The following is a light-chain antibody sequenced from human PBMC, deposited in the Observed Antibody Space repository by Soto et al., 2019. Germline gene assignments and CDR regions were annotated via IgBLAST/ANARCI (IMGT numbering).Light chain of an antibody. V-gene: IGKV3-11*01. CDR3: QHRSYWPPRLT. CDR2: DAS. CDR1: RSVSSY. Sequence: EIVLTQSTATLSLSPGERATLSCGASRSVSSYLAWYQQKPGQAPRLPIYDASYRATGIPARFSGSGAGTDFTLTISSLAPEDFAVYYCQHRSYWPPRLTFGGGAKVEIK. J-gene: IGKJ4*01.